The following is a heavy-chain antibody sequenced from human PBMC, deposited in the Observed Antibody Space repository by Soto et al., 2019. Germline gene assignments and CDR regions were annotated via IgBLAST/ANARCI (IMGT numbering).Heavy chain of an antibody. CDR1: GFTFSSYA. V-gene: IGHV3-30-3*01. D-gene: IGHD5-18*01. J-gene: IGHJ6*02. CDR2: ISYDGSNK. CDR3: ARGRGNSYGPYYYYYYGMDV. Sequence: QVQLVESGGGVVQPGRSLRLSCAASGFTFSSYAMHWVRQAPGKGLEWVAVISYDGSNKYYADSVKGRFTISRDNSKNTLYLQMNSLRAEDTAVYFCARGRGNSYGPYYYYYYGMDVWGQGTTVTVSS.